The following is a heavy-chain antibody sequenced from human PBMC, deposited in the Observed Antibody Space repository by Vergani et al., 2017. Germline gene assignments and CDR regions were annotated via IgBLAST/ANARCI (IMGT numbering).Heavy chain of an antibody. J-gene: IGHJ6*02. V-gene: IGHV3-7*03. Sequence: EVQLVESGGGLVQPGGSLRLSCAASGFTFSSYWMSWVRQAPGKGLEWVANIKQDGSEKYYVDSVKGRFTISRDNAKNSLYLQMNSLRAEDTAVYYCARDGLVAAAGTDYYYYYGMDVWGQGTTVTVSS. CDR1: GFTFSSYW. CDR3: ARDGLVAAAGTDYYYYYGMDV. D-gene: IGHD6-13*01. CDR2: IKQDGSEK.